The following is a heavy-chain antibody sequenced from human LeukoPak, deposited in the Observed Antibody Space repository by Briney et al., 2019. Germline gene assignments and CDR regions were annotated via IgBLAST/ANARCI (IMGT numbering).Heavy chain of an antibody. J-gene: IGHJ4*02. CDR3: ARDYYDSSGYQKAGDY. D-gene: IGHD3-22*01. CDR2: IIPIFGTA. V-gene: IGHV1-69*05. CDR1: GGTFSSYA. Sequence: SVKVSCKASGGTFSSYAISWVRQAPGQGLEWMGRIIPIFGTANYVQKFQGRVTITTDESTSTAYMELSSLRSEDTAVYYCARDYYDSSGYQKAGDYWGQGTLVTVSS.